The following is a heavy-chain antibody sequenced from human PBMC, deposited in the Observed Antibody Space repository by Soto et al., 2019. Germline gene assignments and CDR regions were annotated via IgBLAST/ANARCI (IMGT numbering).Heavy chain of an antibody. CDR3: AKVPIFGVVSRSYGMDV. V-gene: IGHV3-23*01. CDR1: GFTFSSYA. Sequence: EVQLLESGGGLVQPGGSLRLSCAASGFTFSSYAMNWVRQAPGKGLEWVSAISGSGVSTYYADSVKGRFTSSRDNSKNTLDLQMNSLRAEDTAVYYCAKVPIFGVVSRSYGMDVWGQGTTVTVSS. D-gene: IGHD3-3*02. J-gene: IGHJ6*02. CDR2: ISGSGVST.